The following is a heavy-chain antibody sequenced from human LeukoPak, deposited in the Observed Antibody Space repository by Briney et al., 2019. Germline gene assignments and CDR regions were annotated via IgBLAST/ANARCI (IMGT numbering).Heavy chain of an antibody. V-gene: IGHV4-4*09. D-gene: IGHD1-26*01. CDR1: GVSINTYY. CDR3: AAGPWELDF. J-gene: IGHJ4*02. CDR2: IYNGGNT. Sequence: SETLSLTCAVSGVSINTYYASWIRQAPGKGLEFIGFIYNGGNTNYNPSLKSRATISVDTSNNQFSLRLTSVTAADTAMYYCAAGPWELDFWGQGTLVTVSS.